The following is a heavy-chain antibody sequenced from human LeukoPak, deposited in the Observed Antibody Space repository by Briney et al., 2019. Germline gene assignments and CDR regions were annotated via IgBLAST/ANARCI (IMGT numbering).Heavy chain of an antibody. CDR1: GGSISSYY. CDR3: ARGGSVVPAAIRAFDI. D-gene: IGHD2-2*02. V-gene: IGHV4-59*01. J-gene: IGHJ3*02. Sequence: PSETLSLTCTVSGGSISSYYWSWIRQPPGKGLEWIGYIYYSGSTNYNPSLKSRVTISVDTSKNQFSLKLSSVTAADTAVYYCARGGSVVPAAIRAFDIWGQGTMVTVSS. CDR2: IYYSGST.